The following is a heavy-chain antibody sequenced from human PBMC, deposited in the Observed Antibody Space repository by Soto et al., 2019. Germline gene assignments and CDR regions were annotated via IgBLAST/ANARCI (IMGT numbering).Heavy chain of an antibody. CDR3: AKVYYDSSGYAHY. CDR2: ISSSSSTI. J-gene: IGHJ4*02. V-gene: IGHV3-48*01. CDR1: GFTFSSYS. D-gene: IGHD3-22*01. Sequence: PGGSLRLSCAASGFTFSSYSMNWVRQAPGKGLEWVSYISSSSSTIYYADSVKGRFTISRDSAQNSLYLQMNSLRAEDTAVYYCAKVYYDSSGYAHYWGQGTLVTVSS.